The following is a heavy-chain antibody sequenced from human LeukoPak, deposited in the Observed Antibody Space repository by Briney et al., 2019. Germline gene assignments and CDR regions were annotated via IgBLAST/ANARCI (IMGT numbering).Heavy chain of an antibody. CDR2: TYYRSKWYT. V-gene: IGHV6-1*01. J-gene: IGHJ5*02. CDR3: ARRLTQYDCFDP. D-gene: IGHD2-2*01. CDR1: GDIVSSNSAA. Sequence: PSQTLSLTCAISGDIVSSNSAAWIWIRQSPSRGLEWLGRTYYRSKWYTEYAVSVKSRITINPDTSKNQFSLQLSSVNPEDTAVYYCARRLTQYDCFDPWGQGILVTVSS.